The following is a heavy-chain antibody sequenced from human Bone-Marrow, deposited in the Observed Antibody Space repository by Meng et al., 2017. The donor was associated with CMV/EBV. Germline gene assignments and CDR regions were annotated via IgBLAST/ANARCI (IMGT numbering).Heavy chain of an antibody. CDR1: GFTFSSYS. V-gene: IGHV3-21*01. J-gene: IGHJ6*02. CDR2: ISSSSSYI. CDR3: ARDSGSNRPYYHYYDVDV. Sequence: GESLKISCAASGFTFSSYSMNWVRQAPGKGLEWVSSISSSSSYIYYADSVKGRFTISRDNAKKSLYLLMNSLRAEDTAVYYCARDSGSNRPYYHYYDVDVWGHGTTVTVPS. D-gene: IGHD3-10*01.